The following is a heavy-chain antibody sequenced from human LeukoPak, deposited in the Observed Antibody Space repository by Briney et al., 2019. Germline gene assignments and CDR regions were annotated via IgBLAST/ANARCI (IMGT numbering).Heavy chain of an antibody. D-gene: IGHD3-3*01. J-gene: IGHJ4*02. CDR2: ISSSSSTI. CDR3: ARANWRRSDY. CDR1: GFTFNDYT. V-gene: IGHV3-48*02. Sequence: GGSLRLSCAASGFTFNDYTMTWVRQAPGKGLEWVSYISSSSSTIYYADSVKGRFTISRDNAKNSLYLQMNSLRDEDTAVYYCARANWRRSDYWGQGSLVTVSS.